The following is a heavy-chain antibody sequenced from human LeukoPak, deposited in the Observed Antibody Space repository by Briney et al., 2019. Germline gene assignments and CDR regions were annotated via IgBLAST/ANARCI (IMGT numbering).Heavy chain of an antibody. D-gene: IGHD1-26*01. CDR2: ISFSGGTP. CDR1: EFTFRSYA. Sequence: GGSLGLSGAAPEFTFRSYAMNWVRQAPGRGREGVSFISFSGGTPNYADSVKGRFTTSRDNSKNTLYLQMNSLRAEDTAVYYCAKELSGSYYYYYYGMDVWGQGTTVTVSS. J-gene: IGHJ6*02. CDR3: AKELSGSYYYYYYGMDV. V-gene: IGHV3-23*01.